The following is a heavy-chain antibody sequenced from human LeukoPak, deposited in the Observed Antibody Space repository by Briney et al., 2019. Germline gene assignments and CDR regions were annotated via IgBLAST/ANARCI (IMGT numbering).Heavy chain of an antibody. CDR3: ARDRTHLSFGEALGGGDY. D-gene: IGHD3-16*01. CDR1: GFIFSSYT. V-gene: IGHV3-21*06. CDR2: INKRGSDI. Sequence: PGGSLRLSCAASGFIFSSYTMNWVRQAPGKGLEWVSSINKRGSDILYADSVKGRLTISRDNTQNSLYLEMNSLGAEDTATYYCARDRTHLSFGEALGGGDYWDQGTLVTVSS. J-gene: IGHJ4*02.